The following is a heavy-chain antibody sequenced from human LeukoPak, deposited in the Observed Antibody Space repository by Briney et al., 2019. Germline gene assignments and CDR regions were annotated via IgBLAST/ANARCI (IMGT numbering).Heavy chain of an antibody. V-gene: IGHV3-49*03. Sequence: GGSLRLSCTASGFTFGDYAMSWFRQAPGKGLEWVGFIRSKAYGGTTEYAASVKGRFTISRDDSKSIAYLQMNSLKTEDTAVYYCTRDSSWYSWVFDYWGQGTLVTVSS. J-gene: IGHJ4*02. D-gene: IGHD6-13*01. CDR3: TRDSSWYSWVFDY. CDR1: GFTFGDYA. CDR2: IRSKAYGGTT.